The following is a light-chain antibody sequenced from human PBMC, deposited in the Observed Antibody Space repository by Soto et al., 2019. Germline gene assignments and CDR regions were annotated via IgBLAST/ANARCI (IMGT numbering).Light chain of an antibody. CDR2: DTS. CDR3: QQYGSSGT. CDR1: QSINTY. J-gene: IGKJ1*01. V-gene: IGKV3-11*01. Sequence: EIVLTQSPATLSLSPGDRATLSCRASQSINTYLAWFRQNPGQAPRLLIYDTSNRATGIPARISGSGSGTDFTLTISSLEPEDFAVYYCQQYGSSGTFGQGTKVDIK.